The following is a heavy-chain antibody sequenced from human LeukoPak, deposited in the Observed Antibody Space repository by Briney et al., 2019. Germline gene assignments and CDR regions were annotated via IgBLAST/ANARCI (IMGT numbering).Heavy chain of an antibody. V-gene: IGHV4-34*01. D-gene: IGHD6-6*01. CDR2: INHSGST. J-gene: IGHJ4*02. CDR3: ARIAARPFDY. Sequence: PSETLSLTFAVYGGSFSGYYWSWIRQPPGKGLEWIGEINHSGSTNYNPSLKSRVTISVDTSKNQFSLKLSSVTAADTAVYYCARIAARPFDYWGQGTLVTVSS. CDR1: GGSFSGYY.